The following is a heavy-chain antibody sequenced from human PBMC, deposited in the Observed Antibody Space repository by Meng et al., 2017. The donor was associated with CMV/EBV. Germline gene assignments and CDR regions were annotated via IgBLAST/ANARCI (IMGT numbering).Heavy chain of an antibody. CDR2: INHSGST. Sequence: SETLSLTCAVYGGSFSGYYWSWIRQPPGKGLEWIGEINHSGSTNYNPSLKSRVTISVDTSKNQFSLKLSSVTAADTAVYYCARSFDRNYYYYGIDVWGQGTTVTVS. CDR1: GGSFSGYY. D-gene: IGHD1-26*01. J-gene: IGHJ6*02. CDR3: ARSFDRNYYYYGIDV. V-gene: IGHV4-34*01.